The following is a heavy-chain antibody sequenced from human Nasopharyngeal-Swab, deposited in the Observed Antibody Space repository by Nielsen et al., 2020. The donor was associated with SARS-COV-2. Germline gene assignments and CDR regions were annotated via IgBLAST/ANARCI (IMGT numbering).Heavy chain of an antibody. CDR1: GFTFSSYS. CDR2: ISSSSSYI. D-gene: IGHD3-9*01. Sequence: GESLKISCAASGFTFSSYSMNWVRQAPGKGLEWVSSISSSSSYIYYADSVKGRFTISRDNAKNSLYLQMNSLRAEDTAVYYCAREGLYYDILTGYYPYYGMDVWGQGTTVTVSS. CDR3: AREGLYYDILTGYYPYYGMDV. J-gene: IGHJ6*02. V-gene: IGHV3-21*01.